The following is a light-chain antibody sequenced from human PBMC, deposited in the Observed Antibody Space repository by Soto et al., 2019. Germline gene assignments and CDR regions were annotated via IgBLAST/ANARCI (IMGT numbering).Light chain of an antibody. V-gene: IGKV3-20*01. J-gene: IGKJ3*01. Sequence: EIVLTQSPGTLSLSPGERATLSCRASQSVSSSYLGWYQQKPGQAPRLLIYGASGRATVIPDSFSDSGSGTEFTLTISRLEPDDFAVYYCQDYGGSPALTFGPGTKVDIK. CDR2: GAS. CDR3: QDYGGSPALT. CDR1: QSVSSSY.